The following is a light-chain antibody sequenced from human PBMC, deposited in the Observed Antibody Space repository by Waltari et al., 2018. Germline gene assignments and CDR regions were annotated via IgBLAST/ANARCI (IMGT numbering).Light chain of an antibody. J-gene: IGKJ1*01. V-gene: IGKV3-15*01. CDR3: QQYDNWLGT. CDR1: QSIRSN. Sequence: EIVMTQSPATLSVVPGERAILSCRASQSIRSNLDWYQHKPGQAPRLLIYGASTRATGIPARFSGSGSGTEFTLTISSLQSEDFAVYFCQQYDNWLGTFGQGTKVEIK. CDR2: GAS.